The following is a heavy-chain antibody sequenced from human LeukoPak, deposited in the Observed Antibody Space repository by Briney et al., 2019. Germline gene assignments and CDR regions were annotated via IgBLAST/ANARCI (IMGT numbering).Heavy chain of an antibody. D-gene: IGHD2-2*01. CDR1: GFTFSSYE. CDR3: ARRGWLGYCSSTSCPRWFDP. CDR2: ISSSGSTI. Sequence: GGSLRLSCAASGFTFSSYEMNWVRQAPGKGLEWVSYISSSGSTIYYADSVKGRFTISRDNAKNSLYLQMNSLRAEDTAVYYRARRGWLGYCSSTSCPRWFDPWGQGTLVTVSS. J-gene: IGHJ5*02. V-gene: IGHV3-48*03.